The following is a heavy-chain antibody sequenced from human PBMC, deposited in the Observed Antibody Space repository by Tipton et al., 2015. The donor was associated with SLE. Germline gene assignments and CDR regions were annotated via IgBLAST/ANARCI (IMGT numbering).Heavy chain of an antibody. CDR1: GFTFRTFG. V-gene: IGHV3-23*01. D-gene: IGHD1-26*01. J-gene: IGHJ4*02. CDR2: ISGSGGST. CDR3: VSRIVGAIGY. Sequence: GSLRLSCAASGFTFRTFGMSWVRQAPGKGLEWVSGISGSGGSTYYADSVKGRFAISRDSSKNTVYLQMNSLRAEDTAVYYCVSRIVGAIGYWGQGTLVTVSS.